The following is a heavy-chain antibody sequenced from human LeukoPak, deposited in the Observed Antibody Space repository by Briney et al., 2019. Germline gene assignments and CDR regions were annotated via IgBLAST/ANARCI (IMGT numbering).Heavy chain of an antibody. Sequence: GGSLRLSCAASGFTFSSYEMNWVRQAPGKGLEWVSYISGSGSTSYADSVKGRFTVSRDNSMSTLYLQMSNLRAEDTAIYYCAKRLQRASDIWGHGTMSPSLQ. CDR1: GFTFSSYE. J-gene: IGHJ3*02. D-gene: IGHD5-24*01. V-gene: IGHV3-23*01. CDR3: AKRLQRASDI. CDR2: ISGSGST.